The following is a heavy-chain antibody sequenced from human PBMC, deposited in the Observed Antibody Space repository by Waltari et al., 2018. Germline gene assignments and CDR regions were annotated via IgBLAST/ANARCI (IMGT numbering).Heavy chain of an antibody. Sequence: EVHLEESGGGLVQPGKSLRLSCAASGFNFGDYAMHWVRQTPGKAPEWVSGIYYSSVSIVDADSVKGRFTISRDNAKNSLYLQMNSLRAEDTAVYYCARVPLDNNNWFDPWGQGTLVTVSS. CDR2: IYYSSVSI. J-gene: IGHJ5*02. D-gene: IGHD1-1*01. CDR1: GFNFGDYA. CDR3: ARVPLDNNNWFDP. V-gene: IGHV3-9*01.